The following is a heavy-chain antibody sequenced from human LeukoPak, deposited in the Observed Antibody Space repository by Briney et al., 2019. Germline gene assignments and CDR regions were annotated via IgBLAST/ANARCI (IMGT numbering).Heavy chain of an antibody. CDR2: INHSGST. CDR1: GGSFSGYY. Sequence: SETLSLTCAVYGGSFSGYYWSWIRQPPGKGLEWIGEINHSGSTNYNPSLKSRVTISVDTSKNQFSLKLSSVTGADTAVYYCARGTPERWFDPWGQGTLVTVSS. D-gene: IGHD5-24*01. CDR3: ARGTPERWFDP. J-gene: IGHJ5*02. V-gene: IGHV4-34*01.